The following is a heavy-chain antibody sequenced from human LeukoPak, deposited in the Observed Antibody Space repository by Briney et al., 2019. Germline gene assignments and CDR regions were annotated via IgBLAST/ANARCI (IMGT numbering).Heavy chain of an antibody. D-gene: IGHD5-12*01. V-gene: IGHV4-34*01. Sequence: SETLSLTCAVYGGSFSGYYWSWIRQPPGKGLEWIGEINHSGSTNCNPSLKSRVTISVDTSKNQFSLKLSSVTAADTAVYYCARGRENLYIVATRDEYYYGMDVWGQGTTVTVSS. J-gene: IGHJ6*02. CDR3: ARGRENLYIVATRDEYYYGMDV. CDR2: INHSGST. CDR1: GGSFSGYY.